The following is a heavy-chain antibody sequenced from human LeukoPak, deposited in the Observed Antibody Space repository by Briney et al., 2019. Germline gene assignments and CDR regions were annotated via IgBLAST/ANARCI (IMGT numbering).Heavy chain of an antibody. V-gene: IGHV3-7*05. CDR3: AREGGYGGVFDY. CDR2: IKQDGSEK. J-gene: IGHJ4*02. CDR1: GFTFSSYW. Sequence: GGSLRLSCAASGFTFSSYWMGWVRQAPGEGLEWVANIKQDGSEKFYVDSVKGRFTISRDNAKNSLYLQMNSLRAEDTAVYYCAREGGYGGVFDYWGQGTLVTVSS. D-gene: IGHD5-12*01.